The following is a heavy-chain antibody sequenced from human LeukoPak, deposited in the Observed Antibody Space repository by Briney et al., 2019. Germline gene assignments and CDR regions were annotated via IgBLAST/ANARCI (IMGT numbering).Heavy chain of an antibody. CDR3: ARGLGTLDV. D-gene: IGHD1-1*01. V-gene: IGHV1-18*04. J-gene: IGHJ6*04. Sequence: GASVKVSCKASGYTFTSYYMHWVRQAPGQGLECMGWISSYNGNTKYAQKLQDRVTMTTDTSTSTAYMELRSLRPDDTATYYCARGLGTLDVWGEGTMVTVSS. CDR1: GYTFTSYY. CDR2: ISSYNGNT.